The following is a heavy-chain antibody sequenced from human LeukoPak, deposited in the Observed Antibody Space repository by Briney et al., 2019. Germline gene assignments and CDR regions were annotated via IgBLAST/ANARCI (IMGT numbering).Heavy chain of an antibody. CDR2: IKSKTDGGTT. D-gene: IGHD5-12*01. CDR1: GFTFSSYS. J-gene: IGHJ4*02. Sequence: GGSLRLSCAASGFTFSSYSMNWVRQAPGKGLEWVGRIKSKTDGGTTDYQAPVKGRFTISKDDSENTLYLQMNSLRTEDTAVYYCTTDPGDASGYSFGYWGRGTLVTVSS. V-gene: IGHV3-15*01. CDR3: TTDPGDASGYSFGY.